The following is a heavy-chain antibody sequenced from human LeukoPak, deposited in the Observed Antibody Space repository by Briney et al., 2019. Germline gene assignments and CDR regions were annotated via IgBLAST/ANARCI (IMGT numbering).Heavy chain of an antibody. CDR2: INPNSGGT. V-gene: IGHV1-2*02. CDR3: ARDFGLAGTYYYGMDV. CDR1: GYTFTGYY. D-gene: IGHD6-19*01. Sequence: ASVTVSCKASGYTFTGYYMHWVRQAPGQGLEWMGWINPNSGGTNYAQKFQGRVTMTRDTSISTVYMELSRLRSDDTAVYYCARDFGLAGTYYYGMDVWGQGTTVTVSS. J-gene: IGHJ6*02.